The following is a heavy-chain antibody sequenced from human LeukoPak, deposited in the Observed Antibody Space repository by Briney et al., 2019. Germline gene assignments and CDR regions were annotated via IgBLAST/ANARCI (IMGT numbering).Heavy chain of an antibody. CDR3: ARGGWYSSSWSFDY. V-gene: IGHV4-59*01. CDR2: IYYSGGT. Sequence: SERLSLTCTVSGGSISTYYWSWARQPPGKGLEWIGYIYYSGGTNYNPSLKSRVTISVDTSKNQFSLKLSSVTAADTAVYYCARGGWYSSSWSFDYWGQGPLVPVSS. D-gene: IGHD6-13*01. CDR1: GGSISTYY. J-gene: IGHJ4*02.